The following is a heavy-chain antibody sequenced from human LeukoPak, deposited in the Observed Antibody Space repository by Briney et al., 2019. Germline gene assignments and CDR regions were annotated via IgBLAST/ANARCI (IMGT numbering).Heavy chain of an antibody. CDR3: ARDHILDYVWGSYRYFDY. CDR2: IYYSGST. V-gene: IGHV4-61*01. D-gene: IGHD3-16*02. J-gene: IGHJ4*02. CDR1: GGSISSSSYY. Sequence: PSETLSLTCTVSGGSISSSSYYWSWIRQPPGKGLEWIGYIYYSGSTNYNPSLKSRVTISVDTSKNQFSLKLSSVTAADTAVYYCARDHILDYVWGSYRYFDYWGQGTLVTVSS.